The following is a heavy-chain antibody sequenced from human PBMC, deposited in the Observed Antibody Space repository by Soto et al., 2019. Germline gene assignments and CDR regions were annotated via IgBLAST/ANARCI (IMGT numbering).Heavy chain of an antibody. D-gene: IGHD6-19*01. V-gene: IGHV3-21*01. J-gene: IGHJ4*02. Sequence: EVQLVESGGGLVKPGGSLRLSCAASGFTFSSYSMNWVRQAPGKGLEWVSSISSSSSYIYYADSVKGRFTISRDNAKNSLYLQMNSLRAEDTAVYDCARDGAVDDLGYFDYWGQGTLVTVSS. CDR2: ISSSSSYI. CDR1: GFTFSSYS. CDR3: ARDGAVDDLGYFDY.